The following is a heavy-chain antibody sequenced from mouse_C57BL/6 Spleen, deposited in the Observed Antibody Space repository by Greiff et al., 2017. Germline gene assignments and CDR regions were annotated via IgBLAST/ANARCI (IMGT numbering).Heavy chain of an antibody. CDR2: ISSGGSYT. Sequence: EVQLMESGGDLVKPGGSLKLSCAASGFTFSSYGMSWVRQTPDKRLEWVATISSGGSYTYYPDSVKGRCTISRDNAKNTLYLQMSSLKSEYTTMYYCARHDDGSSYRENYFYYWGQGTTLTVSS. J-gene: IGHJ2*01. V-gene: IGHV5-6*01. CDR1: GFTFSSYG. CDR3: ARHDDGSSYRENYFYY. D-gene: IGHD1-1*01.